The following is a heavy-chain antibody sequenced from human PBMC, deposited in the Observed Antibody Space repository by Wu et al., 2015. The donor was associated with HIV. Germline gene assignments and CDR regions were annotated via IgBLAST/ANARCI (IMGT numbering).Heavy chain of an antibody. CDR1: GYTFTSYY. CDR2: INPSGGST. V-gene: IGHV1-46*03. CDR3: NRGMQQWVNDAFDT. D-gene: IGHD6-13*01. J-gene: IGHJ3*02. Sequence: QVQLVQSGAEVKKPGASVKVSCKASGYTFTSYYIHWVRQAPGQGLECMGIINPSGGSTSYAQKFQGRVTMTRDTSTSTVYMELGTLTSEDTAVYYCNRGMQQWVNDAFDTWGQGTMVTISS.